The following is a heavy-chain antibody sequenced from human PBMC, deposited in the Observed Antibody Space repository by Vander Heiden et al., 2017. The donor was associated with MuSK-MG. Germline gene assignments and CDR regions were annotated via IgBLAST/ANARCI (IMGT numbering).Heavy chain of an antibody. Sequence: EVQLVESGGGLVQTGGSLRLSCAASGFTFSDYDMNWVRQAPGKGLEWISYISGAGSTIYSADSVKGRFTISRDNAKNSLFLQMNRMRAEDTAVYYCAKDGRWNNFDYWGQGTLVTVYS. J-gene: IGHJ4*02. CDR3: AKDGRWNNFDY. V-gene: IGHV3-48*03. CDR2: ISGAGSTI. CDR1: GFTFSDYD. D-gene: IGHD1-1*01.